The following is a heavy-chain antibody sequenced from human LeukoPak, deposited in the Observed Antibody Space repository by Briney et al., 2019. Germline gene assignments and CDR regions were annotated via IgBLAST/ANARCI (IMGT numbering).Heavy chain of an antibody. CDR2: ITSDGSST. V-gene: IGHV3-74*01. J-gene: IGHJ4*02. D-gene: IGHD4-23*01. CDR3: TREDGGFDY. CDR1: GFTFSSYW. Sequence: GSLRLSCAASGFTFSSYWIHWVRQAPGKGLVWVSRITSDGSSTSYADSVKGRFTISRDNAKNTLYLQMNSLRAEDTAVYYCTREDGGFDYWGQGTLVTVSS.